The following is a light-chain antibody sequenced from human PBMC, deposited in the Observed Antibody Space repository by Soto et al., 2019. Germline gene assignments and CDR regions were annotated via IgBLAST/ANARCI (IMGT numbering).Light chain of an antibody. CDR3: QQYYSYPLT. CDR2: DAS. Sequence: DIQMTHSPSTLSASVGDRVTITCRPSQSISSWLAWYQQKPGKAPKLLIYDASSLESGVPSWFSGSGSGTDFTLTIGCLQSEDFATYYCQQYYSYPLTFGGGTKVDIK. CDR1: QSISSW. V-gene: IGKV1-5*01. J-gene: IGKJ4*01.